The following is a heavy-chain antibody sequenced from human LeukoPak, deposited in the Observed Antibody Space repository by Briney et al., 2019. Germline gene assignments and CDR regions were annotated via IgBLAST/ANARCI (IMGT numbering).Heavy chain of an antibody. CDR3: ARHAGGYYDSRGYDY. CDR1: GFTVSSNY. J-gene: IGHJ4*02. CDR2: IYSGGST. Sequence: GGSLRLSCAVSGFTVSSNYMSWVRQAPGKGLEWVSIIYSGGSTDYADSVKGRFTISRDNSKNSLYLQMNSLRADDTAVYYCARHAGGYYDSRGYDYWGQGTLVTVSS. V-gene: IGHV3-66*04. D-gene: IGHD3-22*01.